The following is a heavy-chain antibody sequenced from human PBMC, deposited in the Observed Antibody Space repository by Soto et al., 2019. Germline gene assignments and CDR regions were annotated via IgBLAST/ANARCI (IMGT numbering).Heavy chain of an antibody. J-gene: IGHJ5*02. Sequence: SETLSLTCTVSGGSISSSSYYWGWIRQPPGKGLEWIGSIYYSGSTYYNPSLKSRVTISVGTSKNQFSLKLSSVTAADTAVYYCAREYSSSWYRWFDPWGQGTLVTVSS. D-gene: IGHD6-13*01. CDR3: AREYSSSWYRWFDP. V-gene: IGHV4-39*02. CDR2: IYYSGST. CDR1: GGSISSSSYY.